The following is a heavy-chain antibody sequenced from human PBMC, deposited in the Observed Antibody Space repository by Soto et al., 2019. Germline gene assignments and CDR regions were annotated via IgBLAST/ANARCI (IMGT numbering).Heavy chain of an antibody. CDR2: ISSAERNK. Sequence: QVQLVESGGGVVQPGRSLRLSCAASGFTFSSHGMHWVRQAPGKGLEWVAVISSAERNKYYGDSVKGRFTISRDNSKNTRYLHMTSLRMGETAVYYCAKEQNGLRFLDWLTALEYWGQGTLVTGSS. V-gene: IGHV3-30*18. J-gene: IGHJ4*02. D-gene: IGHD3-3*01. CDR1: GFTFSSHG. CDR3: AKEQNGLRFLDWLTALEY.